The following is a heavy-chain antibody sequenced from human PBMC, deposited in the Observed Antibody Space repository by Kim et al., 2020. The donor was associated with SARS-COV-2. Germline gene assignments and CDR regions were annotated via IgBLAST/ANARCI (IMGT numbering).Heavy chain of an antibody. CDR3: AKDRLHYDFHYGMDV. Sequence: DSVKGRFTISRDNSKNTLYLQMNSLRAEDTAVYYCAKDRLHYDFHYGMDVWGQGTTVTVSS. D-gene: IGHD3-3*01. V-gene: IGHV3-23*01. J-gene: IGHJ6*02.